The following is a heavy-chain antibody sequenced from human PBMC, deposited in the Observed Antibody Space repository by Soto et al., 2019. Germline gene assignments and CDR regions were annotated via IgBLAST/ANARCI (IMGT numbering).Heavy chain of an antibody. Sequence: QVQLQESGPGLVKPSETLSLTCTVSGGSISSYYWSWIRQPAWKGLEWIGYIYYSGSTNYNPSLKSRVTISVDTSKNQFSLKLSSVTAADTAVYYCARGVPAAHPAVYYYYLDVWGKGTTVTVSS. CDR3: ARGVPAAHPAVYYYYLDV. CDR1: GGSISSYY. CDR2: IYYSGST. V-gene: IGHV4-59*08. J-gene: IGHJ6*03. D-gene: IGHD2-2*01.